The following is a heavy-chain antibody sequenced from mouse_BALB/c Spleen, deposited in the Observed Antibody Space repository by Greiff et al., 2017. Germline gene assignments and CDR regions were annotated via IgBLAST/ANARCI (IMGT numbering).Heavy chain of an antibody. V-gene: IGHV5-6-5*01. CDR3: ARGDYDDVYFDY. D-gene: IGHD2-4*01. Sequence: EVKLVESGGGLVKPGGSLKLSCAASGFTFSSYAMSWVRQTPEKRLEWVASISSGGSTYNPDSVKGRFTISRDNARNILYLQMSSLRSEDTAMYYCARGDYDDVYFDYWGQGTTLTVSS. CDR1: GFTFSSYA. CDR2: ISSGGST. J-gene: IGHJ2*01.